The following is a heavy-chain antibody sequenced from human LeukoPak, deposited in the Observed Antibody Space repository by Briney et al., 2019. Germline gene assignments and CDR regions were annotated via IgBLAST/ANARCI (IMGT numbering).Heavy chain of an antibody. D-gene: IGHD5-12*01. V-gene: IGHV3-20*04. Sequence: GQSLRLSCTTSGFTFGDYAMSWFRQAPGKGLEWVSGINWNGGSTGYADSVKGRFTISRDNAKNSLYLQMNSLRAEDTALYYCARDSTRKGGYSGYDPFDYWGQGTLVTVSS. J-gene: IGHJ4*02. CDR1: GFTFGDYA. CDR3: ARDSTRKGGYSGYDPFDY. CDR2: INWNGGST.